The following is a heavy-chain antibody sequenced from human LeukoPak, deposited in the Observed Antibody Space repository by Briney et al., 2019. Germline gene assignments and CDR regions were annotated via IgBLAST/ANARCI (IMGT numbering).Heavy chain of an antibody. J-gene: IGHJ5*02. V-gene: IGHV4-59*01. Sequence: SETLSLTCTVSGGSISSYYWSWIRQPPGKGLEWIGYIYYSGSTNYNPFLKSRVTISVDTSKNQFSLKLSSVTAADTAVYYCARTDHQLLFRAWGQGTLVTVSS. D-gene: IGHD2-2*01. CDR3: ARTDHQLLFRA. CDR1: GGSISSYY. CDR2: IYYSGST.